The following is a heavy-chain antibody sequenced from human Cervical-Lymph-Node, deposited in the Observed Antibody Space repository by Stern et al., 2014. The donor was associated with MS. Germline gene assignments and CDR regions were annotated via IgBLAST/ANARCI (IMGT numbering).Heavy chain of an antibody. CDR1: GFTFSTYA. CDR2: VSYDGTQR. Sequence: VQLVESGGGVVQPGRSLSLSCVASGFTFSTYAMHWVRQAPGKGLEWVAFVSYDGTQRNSTDSVKARFTISRDNSKNTLYLHMNSLRDKDTAVYFCARGGRGVGLEYWGQGALVTVSS. D-gene: IGHD3-10*01. V-gene: IGHV3-30-3*01. J-gene: IGHJ4*02. CDR3: ARGGRGVGLEY.